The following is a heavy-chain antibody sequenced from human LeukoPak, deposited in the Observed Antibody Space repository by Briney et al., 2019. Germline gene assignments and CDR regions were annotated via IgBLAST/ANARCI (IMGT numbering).Heavy chain of an antibody. CDR2: IWYDGSNK. D-gene: IGHD2-21*02. V-gene: IGHV3-33*01. CDR3: AMGYCGGDCYTIDY. J-gene: IGHJ4*02. CDR1: GFTFSSYG. Sequence: GRSLRLSCAASGFTFSSYGMHWVRQAPGKGLEWVAVIWYDGSNKYYADSVKGRFTISRDNSKNTLYLQMNSLRAEDTAVYYCAMGYCGGDCYTIDYWGQGTLVTVSS.